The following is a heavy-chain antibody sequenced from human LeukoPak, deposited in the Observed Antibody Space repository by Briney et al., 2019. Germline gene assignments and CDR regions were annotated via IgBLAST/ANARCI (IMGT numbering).Heavy chain of an antibody. Sequence: PGGSLRLSCAASGFTFDDYAMHWVRQAPGKGLEWVSGISWNSGSIDYADSVKGRFTISRDNSKNTLYLQMNSLRAEDTAVYYCARPLRDGYNHWYFDLWGRGTLVTVSS. D-gene: IGHD5-24*01. CDR2: ISWNSGSI. V-gene: IGHV3-9*01. J-gene: IGHJ2*01. CDR3: ARPLRDGYNHWYFDL. CDR1: GFTFDDYA.